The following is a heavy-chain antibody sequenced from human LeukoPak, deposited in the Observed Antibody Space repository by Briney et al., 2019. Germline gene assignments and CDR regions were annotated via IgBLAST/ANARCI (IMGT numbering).Heavy chain of an antibody. J-gene: IGHJ4*02. CDR1: GFTFSSYA. V-gene: IGHV3-23*01. Sequence: QSGGSLRLSCAASGFTFSSYAMSWVRQVPGKGLDWVSAISSSGGSTYYADSVKGRFTISRDNSKNTLYLQMNSLRAEDTAVYYCAKEYGVGATDFDYWGQGTLVTVSS. CDR3: AKEYGVGATDFDY. D-gene: IGHD1-26*01. CDR2: ISSSGGST.